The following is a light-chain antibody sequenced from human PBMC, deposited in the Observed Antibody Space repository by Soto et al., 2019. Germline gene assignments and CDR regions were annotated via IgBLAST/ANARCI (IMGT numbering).Light chain of an antibody. CDR1: SSDVGSYNL. Sequence: QSALTQPASVSGSPGQSITLSCTGTSSDVGSYNLVSWYQQHPGKALKLMIYEVSKRPSGVSKRFSGSKSYNRALRTISVLDAEDDGDYYCSSHAGSSTVVFGGGTKLTVL. CDR3: SSHAGSSTVV. CDR2: EVS. V-gene: IGLV2-23*02. J-gene: IGLJ2*01.